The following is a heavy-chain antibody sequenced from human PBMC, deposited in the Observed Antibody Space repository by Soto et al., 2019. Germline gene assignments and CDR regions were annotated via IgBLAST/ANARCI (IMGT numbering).Heavy chain of an antibody. CDR2: INAGNGNT. J-gene: IGHJ6*03. V-gene: IGHV1-3*01. Sequence: ASVKVSCKASGYTFTSYAMHWVRQAPGQRFEWMGWINAGNGNTKYSQKFQGRVTITRDTSASTAYMELSSLRSEDTAVYYCARTYGDYVEQYYYYMDVWGKGTTVTVSS. D-gene: IGHD4-17*01. CDR3: ARTYGDYVEQYYYYMDV. CDR1: GYTFTSYA.